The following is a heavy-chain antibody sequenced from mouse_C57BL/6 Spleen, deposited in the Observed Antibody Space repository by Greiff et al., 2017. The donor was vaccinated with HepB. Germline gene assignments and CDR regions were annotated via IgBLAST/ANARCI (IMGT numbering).Heavy chain of an antibody. D-gene: IGHD2-1*01. CDR3: ARGGNYLFAY. CDR2: ISYSGST. Sequence: EVKLVESGPGMVKPSQSLSLSCTVTGYSITSGYDWHWIRHFPGNKLEWMGYISYSGSTNYNPSLKSRTSITHDTSENPFFLKLNSVTTEDTATYYCARGGNYLFAYWGQGTLVTVSA. V-gene: IGHV3-1*01. CDR1: GYSITSGYD. J-gene: IGHJ3*01.